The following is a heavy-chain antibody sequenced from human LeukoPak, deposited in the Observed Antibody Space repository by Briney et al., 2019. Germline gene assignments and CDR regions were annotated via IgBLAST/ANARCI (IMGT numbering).Heavy chain of an antibody. J-gene: IGHJ5*02. V-gene: IGHV1-69*13. CDR2: IIPIFGTA. CDR3: ARDSTHPEYCSSTSCLSGSFDP. Sequence: GASVKVSCKASGYTFASFGITWVRQAPGQGLEWTGGIIPIFGTANYAQKFQGRVTITADESTSTAYMELSSLRSEDTAVYYCARDSTHPEYCSSTSCLSGSFDPWGQGTLVTVSS. D-gene: IGHD2-2*01. CDR1: GYTFASFG.